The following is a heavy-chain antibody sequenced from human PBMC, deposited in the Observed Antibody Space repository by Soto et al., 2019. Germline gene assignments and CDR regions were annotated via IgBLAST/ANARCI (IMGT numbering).Heavy chain of an antibody. Sequence: QVRLVQSGAEVKKPGASVKVSCKASGYTFTSYTMHWVRQAPGQRLEWMGWINAGNGNTKYSQKFQGRVTISRDTPARTAYRELSSLRSEETAVYYCAREFRDSLHYDSSGYSYWGQGTLVTVSS. J-gene: IGHJ4*02. V-gene: IGHV1-3*01. D-gene: IGHD3-22*01. CDR2: INAGNGNT. CDR3: AREFRDSLHYDSSGYSY. CDR1: GYTFTSYT.